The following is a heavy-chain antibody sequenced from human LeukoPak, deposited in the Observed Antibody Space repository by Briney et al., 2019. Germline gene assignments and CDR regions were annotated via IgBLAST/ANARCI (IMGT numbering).Heavy chain of an antibody. Sequence: SETLPLTCTVSGVSMSTFYWNWIRQPAGKGLEWIGRVDSTGSTTYSPSLKSRVSMSLDTSKNQFSLKLTSVTAADTAVYYCARDRSWYYGMDVWGQGTTVTVSS. CDR2: VDSTGST. J-gene: IGHJ6*02. V-gene: IGHV4-4*07. CDR1: GVSMSTFY. CDR3: ARDRSWYYGMDV.